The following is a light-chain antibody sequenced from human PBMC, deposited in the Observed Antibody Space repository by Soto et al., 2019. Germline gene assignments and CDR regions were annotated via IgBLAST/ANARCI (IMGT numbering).Light chain of an antibody. CDR3: QQYGSSHTYT. CDR1: QSVTNNY. V-gene: IGKV3-20*01. Sequence: EILLTQYPATLSLSPGERATLSCRASQSVTNNYLAWYQQKPCQAPRLLIYGASSRATGIPDRFSGSGSATDFTLPISRLETADFAVYYCQQYGSSHTYTFGQGTKVDIK. CDR2: GAS. J-gene: IGKJ2*01.